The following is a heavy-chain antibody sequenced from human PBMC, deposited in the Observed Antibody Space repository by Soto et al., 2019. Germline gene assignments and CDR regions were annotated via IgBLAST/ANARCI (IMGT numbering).Heavy chain of an antibody. Sequence: ASVKVSCKASGYTFTDYYMHWVRQAPGQGLEWMGWINPNSGGTNYAQKCQGRVTMTRDTSISTAYMELSRLRSDDTAVYYCARDPHSSSPGRFDPWGQGTLVTVSS. CDR1: GYTFTDYY. CDR2: INPNSGGT. CDR3: ARDPHSSSPGRFDP. J-gene: IGHJ5*02. D-gene: IGHD6-13*01. V-gene: IGHV1-2*02.